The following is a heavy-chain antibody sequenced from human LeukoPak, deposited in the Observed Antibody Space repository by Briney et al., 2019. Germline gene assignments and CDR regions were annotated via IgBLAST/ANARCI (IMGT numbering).Heavy chain of an antibody. CDR1: GLTVSRTY. Sequence: TGGSLRLSCAASGLTVSRTYMSWVRQAPGKGLEWVGFIRSKPYGGTTEYAASVKGRFIISRDDSKTIAYLQMNSLKSEDTAVYYCTTGSATGTGSGYWGQGTLVTVSS. J-gene: IGHJ4*02. V-gene: IGHV3-49*04. D-gene: IGHD6-13*01. CDR2: IRSKPYGGTT. CDR3: TTGSATGTGSGY.